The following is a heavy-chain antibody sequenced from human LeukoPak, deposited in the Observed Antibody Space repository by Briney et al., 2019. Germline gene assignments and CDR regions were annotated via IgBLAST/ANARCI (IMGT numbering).Heavy chain of an antibody. Sequence: GASLKISCKGSGYSFTSYWIGWLRQMPGKGLEWMGIIYPGDSDTRYSPSFQGQVTISADKSISTAYLQWSSLKASDTAMYYCARSGSGYGDAFDIWGQGTMVTVSS. V-gene: IGHV5-51*01. CDR1: GYSFTSYW. CDR3: ARSGSGYGDAFDI. D-gene: IGHD3-22*01. CDR2: IYPGDSDT. J-gene: IGHJ3*02.